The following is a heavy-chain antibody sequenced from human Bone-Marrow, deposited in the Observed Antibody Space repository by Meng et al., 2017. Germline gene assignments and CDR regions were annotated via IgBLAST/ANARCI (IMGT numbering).Heavy chain of an antibody. CDR1: GGSFSDYY. CDR2: INHSGST. CDR3: ARGPTTMAHDFDY. J-gene: IGHJ4*02. D-gene: IGHD4-11*01. Sequence: VPPQQWGAGLLKPSETLSLTCVVSGGSFSDYYWSWIRQPPGKGLEWIGEINHSGSTNYNPSLESRATISVDTSQNNLSLKLSSVTAADSAVYYCARGPTTMAHDFDYWGQGRVVTVSS. V-gene: IGHV4-34*01.